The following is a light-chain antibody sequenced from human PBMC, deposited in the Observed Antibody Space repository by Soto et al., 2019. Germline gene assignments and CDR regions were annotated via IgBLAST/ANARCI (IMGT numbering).Light chain of an antibody. CDR1: SSNSGNNY. V-gene: IGLV1-51*01. J-gene: IGLJ2*01. Sequence: QSVLTQPPSVSAAPGQTVTISCSGSSSNSGNNYVSWYQQLPGTAPKLLIYDNNKRPSGIPDRSSGSKSGTSATLGITGLQTGDEADHYCGTWDSSLSVVVFGGGTKLTVL. CDR2: DNN. CDR3: GTWDSSLSVVV.